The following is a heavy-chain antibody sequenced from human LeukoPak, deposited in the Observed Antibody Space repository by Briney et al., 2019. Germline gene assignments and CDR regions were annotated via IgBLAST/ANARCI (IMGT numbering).Heavy chain of an antibody. CDR1: GFTFSSYN. CDR2: ISGSSSYI. Sequence: PGGSLRLSCAASGFTFSSYNMNWVRQAPGKGLEWVSFISGSSSYIYYSHSVKGRFTISRDNAKNSLFLQMNSLRAEDTAVYYCARGPRSWSGYYFYFDYWGQGTLVTVSS. J-gene: IGHJ4*02. CDR3: ARGPRSWSGYYFYFDY. D-gene: IGHD3-3*01. V-gene: IGHV3-21*01.